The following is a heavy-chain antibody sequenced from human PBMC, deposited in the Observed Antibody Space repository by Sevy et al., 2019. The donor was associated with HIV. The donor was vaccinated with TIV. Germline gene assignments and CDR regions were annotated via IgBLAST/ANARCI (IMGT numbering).Heavy chain of an antibody. CDR1: GFTFDDYA. CDR2: ISWNSGSI. V-gene: IGHV3-9*01. Sequence: GGSLRLSCAASGFTFDDYAMHWVRQAPGKGLEWVSGISWNSGSIGYADSVKGRFTISRDNAKNSLYLKMNSLRAEDTALYYCAKGWDYDSSGLHAFDIWGQGTMVTVSS. D-gene: IGHD3-22*01. CDR3: AKGWDYDSSGLHAFDI. J-gene: IGHJ3*02.